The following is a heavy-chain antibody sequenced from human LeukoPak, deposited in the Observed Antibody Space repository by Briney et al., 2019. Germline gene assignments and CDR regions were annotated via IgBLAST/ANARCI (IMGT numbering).Heavy chain of an antibody. CDR1: GYTFTSYD. D-gene: IGHD6-13*01. J-gene: IGHJ5*02. CDR3: ARWDSSSWSGWFDP. V-gene: IGHV1-8*01. Sequence: ASVKVSCKASGYTFTSYDINWVRQAAGQGLEWMGWVNPNSGNTGYAQKFQGRVTMTRNTSISTAYMELSSLRSEDTAVYYCARWDSSSWSGWFDPWGQGTLVTVSS. CDR2: VNPNSGNT.